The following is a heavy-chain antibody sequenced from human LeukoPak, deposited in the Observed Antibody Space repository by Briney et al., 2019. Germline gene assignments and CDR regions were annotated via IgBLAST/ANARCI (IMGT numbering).Heavy chain of an antibody. Sequence: GGSLRLSCAASGFTFDDYGMSWVRQAPGKGLEWVSGINWNGGSTGYADSVKGRFTISRDNAKNSLYPQMNSLRAEDTALYYCARLGEGKYYYYYYYMDVWGKGTTVTVSS. D-gene: IGHD3-16*01. CDR1: GFTFDDYG. CDR3: ARLGEGKYYYYYYYMDV. J-gene: IGHJ6*03. CDR2: INWNGGST. V-gene: IGHV3-20*04.